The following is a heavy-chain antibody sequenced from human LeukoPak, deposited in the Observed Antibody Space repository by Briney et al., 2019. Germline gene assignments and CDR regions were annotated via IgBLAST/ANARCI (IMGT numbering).Heavy chain of an antibody. J-gene: IGHJ3*02. Sequence: GASVKVSCKASGYTFTSYGISWARQAPGRGLEWMGWISTYNDNTKYAQKVQGRVTMTTDTSTSTAYMELRSLRSDDTAVYYCARRHVTASTDGFDIWGQGTMVTVSS. CDR3: ARRHVTASTDGFDI. CDR2: ISTYNDNT. V-gene: IGHV1-18*01. D-gene: IGHD5-18*01. CDR1: GYTFTSYG.